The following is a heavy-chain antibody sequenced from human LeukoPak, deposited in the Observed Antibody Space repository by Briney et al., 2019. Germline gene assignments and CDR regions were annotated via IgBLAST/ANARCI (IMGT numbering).Heavy chain of an antibody. J-gene: IGHJ4*02. V-gene: IGHV4-59*01. CDR3: ARVLSSGSAIDY. Sequence: PSETLSLTCAVYGGSFSGYYWSWIRQPPGKGLEWIGYIYYSGSTNYNPSLKSRVTISVDTSKNQFSLKLSSVTAADTAVYYCARVLSSGSAIDYWGQGTLVTVSS. CDR2: IYYSGST. CDR1: GGSFSGYY. D-gene: IGHD6-19*01.